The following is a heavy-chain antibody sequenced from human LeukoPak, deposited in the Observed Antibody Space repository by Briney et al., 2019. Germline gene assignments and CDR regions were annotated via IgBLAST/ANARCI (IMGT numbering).Heavy chain of an antibody. D-gene: IGHD2-21*02. CDR2: INPSRDST. CDR1: GYTFTNYF. Sequence: ASVKVSCKASGYTFTNYFMHWVRQAPGLGLEWMGIINPSRDSTGYAQKFQGRITMTTDMSTRTVYMELSSLESEDTAVYYCARRDCVGDCYSNWFDPWGQGTLVTVSS. V-gene: IGHV1-46*01. CDR3: ARRDCVGDCYSNWFDP. J-gene: IGHJ5*02.